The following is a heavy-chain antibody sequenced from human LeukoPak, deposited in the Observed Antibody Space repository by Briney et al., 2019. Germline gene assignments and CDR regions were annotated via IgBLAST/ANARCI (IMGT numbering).Heavy chain of an antibody. V-gene: IGHV1-8*03. J-gene: IGHJ5*02. D-gene: IGHD6-6*01. CDR3: ARGPVRIAARPGWFDP. Sequence: ASVKVSCKASGYTLTGYYMHWVRQAPGQGLEWMGWMNPNSGNTGYAQKFQGRVTITRNTSISTAYMELSSLRSEDTAVYYCARGPVRIAARPGWFDPWGQGTLVTVSS. CDR1: GYTLTGYY. CDR2: MNPNSGNT.